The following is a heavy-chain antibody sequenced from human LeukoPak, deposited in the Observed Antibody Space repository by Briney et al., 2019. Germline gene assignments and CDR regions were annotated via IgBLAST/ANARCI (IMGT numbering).Heavy chain of an antibody. CDR3: ARVLAGHRSSYHFEY. Sequence: SETLSLTCTVSGGSINSGGYYWTWIRQPPGKGLEWIGFIYYTGSAHYNPSLKSRVTISVDTSKNQFSLKLSSVTAADTAVYYCARVLAGHRSSYHFEYWGLGTLVSVSS. V-gene: IGHV4-31*03. CDR1: GGSINSGGYY. J-gene: IGHJ4*02. CDR2: IYYTGSA. D-gene: IGHD3-3*02.